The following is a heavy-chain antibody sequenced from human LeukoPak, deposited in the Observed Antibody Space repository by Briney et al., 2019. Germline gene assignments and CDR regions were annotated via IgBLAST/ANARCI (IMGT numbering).Heavy chain of an antibody. D-gene: IGHD3-22*01. Sequence: SETLSLTCTVSGGSISSGDYYWSWIRQPPGKGLEWIGYMYYSGSTYYNPSLKSRVTIPVDTSKNQFSLKLSSVTAADTAVYYCARPYYYDSRIDPWAREPWSPSPQ. J-gene: IGHJ5*02. CDR3: ARPYYYDSRIDP. CDR1: GGSISSGDYY. CDR2: MYYSGST. V-gene: IGHV4-30-4*01.